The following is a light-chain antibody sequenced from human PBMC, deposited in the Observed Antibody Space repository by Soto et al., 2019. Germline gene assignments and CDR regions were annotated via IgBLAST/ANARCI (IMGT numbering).Light chain of an antibody. CDR1: SSDVGAYNS. CDR3: NSHGGSNNFWV. CDR2: EVN. J-gene: IGLJ3*02. V-gene: IGLV2-8*01. Sequence: QSVLTQPPSASGSPGQSVTISCTGTSSDVGAYNSVSWYQQHLGKAPRLMIYEVNKRPSGVPDRFSGSKSGNMASLTVSGLQAEDEADYYCNSHGGSNNFWVFGGGTKVTVL.